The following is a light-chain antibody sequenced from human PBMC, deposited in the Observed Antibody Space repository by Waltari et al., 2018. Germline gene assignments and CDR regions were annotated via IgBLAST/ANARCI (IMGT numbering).Light chain of an antibody. J-gene: IGKJ1*01. CDR2: WAS. CDR1: QSVLYSSKNKNY. Sequence: DIVMTQSPDSLAVSLGERATINCKSSQSVLYSSKNKNYLAWYQQKPGQPPKLLIYWASTRESGAPDRFSGSGSGTDFTLTISSLQAEDVAVYYCQQYYSTPRTFGQGTKVEIK. V-gene: IGKV4-1*01. CDR3: QQYYSTPRT.